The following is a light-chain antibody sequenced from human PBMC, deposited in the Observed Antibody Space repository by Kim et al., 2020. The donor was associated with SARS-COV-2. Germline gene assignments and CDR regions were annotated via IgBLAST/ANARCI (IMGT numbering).Light chain of an antibody. CDR1: QSVSRSY. V-gene: IGKV3-20*01. CDR2: GAS. J-gene: IGKJ2*01. Sequence: SPGERATLSCRASQSVSRSYLAWYQHKPGHAPRLLIYGASSSATGIPDSFSGSGSGTDFTLTISRLEPEDFAVYYCQQYGSSPPYTFGQGTKLEI. CDR3: QQYGSSPPYT.